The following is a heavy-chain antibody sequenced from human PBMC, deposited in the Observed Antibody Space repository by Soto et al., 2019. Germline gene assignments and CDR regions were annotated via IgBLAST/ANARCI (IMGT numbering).Heavy chain of an antibody. CDR3: ARQNEIAVAGTVYY. Sequence: QLQLQESGPGLVKPSETLSLTCTVSGGSISSSSYYWGWIRQPPGKGLEWIGSIYYSGSTYYNPSLKRRGTKAVDQSKNQVPLKLSFVTAADTAVYYCARQNEIAVAGTVYYWGQGTLVTVSS. CDR1: GGSISSSSYY. CDR2: IYYSGST. D-gene: IGHD6-19*01. V-gene: IGHV4-39*01. J-gene: IGHJ4*02.